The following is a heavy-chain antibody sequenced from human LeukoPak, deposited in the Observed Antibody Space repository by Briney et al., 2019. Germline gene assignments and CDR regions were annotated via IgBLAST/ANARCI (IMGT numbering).Heavy chain of an antibody. J-gene: IGHJ4*02. CDR3: ATEYVRTHYFDW. V-gene: IGHV1-46*02. D-gene: IGHD3-16*01. Sequence: ASVKVSCKASGYNLNTYHMHWVRQAPGQGLEWMGIITSTGTTTICAQKFQGRVTMTRDTSTSTVYMDLSSLRSDDAAVYYCATEYVRTHYFDWWGQGTLVTVSS. CDR1: GYNLNTYH. CDR2: ITSTGTTT.